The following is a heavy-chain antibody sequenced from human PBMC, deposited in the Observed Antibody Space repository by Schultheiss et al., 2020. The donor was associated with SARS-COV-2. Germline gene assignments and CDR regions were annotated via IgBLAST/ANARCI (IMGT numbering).Heavy chain of an antibody. J-gene: IGHJ4*02. V-gene: IGHV3-33*05. D-gene: IGHD3-10*01. Sequence: GGSLRLSCAASGFTFSSYGMHWVRQAPGKGLEWVAVISTDGSDEYYADSVKGRFTISRDNSKNTLYLQMNSLRAEDTAVYYCARWADYYGSGSYYSDYFDYWGQGTLVTVSS. CDR1: GFTFSSYG. CDR2: ISTDGSDE. CDR3: ARWADYYGSGSYYSDYFDY.